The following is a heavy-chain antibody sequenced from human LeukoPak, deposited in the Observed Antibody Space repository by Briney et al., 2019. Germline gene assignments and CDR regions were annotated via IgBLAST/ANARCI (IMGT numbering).Heavy chain of an antibody. CDR3: ARIQIAARPGYYYYGMDV. CDR1: GGTFSSYA. J-gene: IGHJ6*02. D-gene: IGHD6-6*01. V-gene: IGHV1-69*13. Sequence: SVKVSCKASGGTFSSYAISWVRQAPGQGLEWMGGIIPIFGTANYAQKFQGRVTITADESTSTAYMELSSLRTEDTAVYYCARIQIAARPGYYYYGMDVWGQGTTVTVSS. CDR2: IIPIFGTA.